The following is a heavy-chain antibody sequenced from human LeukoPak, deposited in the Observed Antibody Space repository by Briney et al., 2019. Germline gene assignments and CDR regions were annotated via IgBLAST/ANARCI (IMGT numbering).Heavy chain of an antibody. CDR2: IYYSGST. D-gene: IGHD2-2*01. J-gene: IGHJ6*03. V-gene: IGHV4-59*11. CDR1: GGSISSHY. CDR3: ARVVVVPAATRLHYYYFMDV. Sequence: PSETLSLTCTVSGGSISSHYWSWIRQPPGKGLEWIGYIYYSGSTNYNPSLKSRVTISVDTSKNQFSLKLSSVNAADTAVYYCARVVVVPAATRLHYYYFMDVWGKGTTVTVSS.